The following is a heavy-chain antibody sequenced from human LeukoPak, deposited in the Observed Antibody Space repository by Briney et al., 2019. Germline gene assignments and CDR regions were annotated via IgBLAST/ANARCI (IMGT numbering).Heavy chain of an antibody. CDR1: GDSISGYY. CDR2: IYHSGST. CDR3: AKKDSSSASLDY. J-gene: IGHJ4*02. V-gene: IGHV4-34*01. Sequence: SETLSLTCTVSGDSISGYYWSWVRQPPGKGLEWIGEIYHSGSTNYNPSLKSRVTISVDTSKNQFSLKPSSVTAADTAVYYCAKKDSSSASLDYWGQGTLVTVSS. D-gene: IGHD3-22*01.